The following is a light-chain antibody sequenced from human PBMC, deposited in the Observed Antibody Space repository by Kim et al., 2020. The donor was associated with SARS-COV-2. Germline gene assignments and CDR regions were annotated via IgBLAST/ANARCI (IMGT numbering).Light chain of an antibody. CDR1: QNVGRS. CDR3: QQYDKWPPYT. CDR2: GAS. Sequence: EVVMTQSPATLSLSPGERVTLSCKASQNVGRSLAWYQQKPGQAPRLLIYGASTRATGVPAWFSGSGSGTDFTLTISSLQSEDFAVYYCQQYDKWPPYTFGQGTKLEI. V-gene: IGKV3-15*01. J-gene: IGKJ2*01.